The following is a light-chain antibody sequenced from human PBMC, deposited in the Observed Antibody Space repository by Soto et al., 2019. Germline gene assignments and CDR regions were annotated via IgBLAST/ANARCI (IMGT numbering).Light chain of an antibody. J-gene: IGKJ2*01. Sequence: EIVMTQSPVALSVSPGESAALSCRASQSVGRNFAWYQQRPGQAPRVLIYGTSTRATGVPARFSGSGSGTDCTLTISSLQSEDFAVYYYQQYNKWPYTFGQGTRLEIK. V-gene: IGKV3-15*01. CDR1: QSVGRN. CDR2: GTS. CDR3: QQYNKWPYT.